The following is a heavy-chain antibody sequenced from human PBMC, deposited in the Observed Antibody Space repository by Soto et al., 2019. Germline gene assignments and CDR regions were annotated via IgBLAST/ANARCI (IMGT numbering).Heavy chain of an antibody. J-gene: IGHJ5*01. CDR1: GDSISTVDYF. D-gene: IGHD2-15*01. V-gene: IGHV4-30-4*01. CDR2: IYKSTTT. CDR3: ARGRYCLAGRCFPNWFDS. Sequence: SETLSLTCSVSGDSISTVDYFWAWIRQPPGQALEYIGYIYKSTTTYYNPSFEGRVAISLDTSKSQFSLTVTSVTAADTAVYFCARGRYCLAGRCFPNWFDSWGQGTLVTVSS.